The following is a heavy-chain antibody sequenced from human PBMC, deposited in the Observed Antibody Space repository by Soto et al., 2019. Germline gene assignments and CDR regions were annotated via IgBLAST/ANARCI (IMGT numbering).Heavy chain of an antibody. CDR2: ISSSSSYI. Sequence: EVQLVESGGGLVKPGGSLRLSCAASGFTFSSYSMNWVRQAPGKGLEWVSSISSSSSYIYYADSVKGRFTISRDNAKKSPYFQKKSRRAEETAVEYCGRDGGCGDYGYYYYYYGMDVWGQGTTVTVSS. D-gene: IGHD3-16*01. CDR1: GFTFSSYS. CDR3: GRDGGCGDYGYYYYYYGMDV. J-gene: IGHJ6*02. V-gene: IGHV3-21*01.